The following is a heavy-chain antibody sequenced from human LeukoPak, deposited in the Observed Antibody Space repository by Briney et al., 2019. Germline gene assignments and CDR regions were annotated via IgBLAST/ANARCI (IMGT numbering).Heavy chain of an antibody. V-gene: IGHV3-30-3*01. D-gene: IGHD5-24*01. CDR2: ISYDGSNK. CDR1: GFTFSSYA. J-gene: IGHJ6*02. CDR3: ARAFPIYYYYGMDV. Sequence: GGSLRLSCAASGFTFSSYAMHWVRQAPGKGLEWVAVISYDGSNKYYADSVKGRFTISRDNSKNTLYLQMNSLRAEDTAVYYCARAFPIYYYYGMDVWGQGTTVTVSS.